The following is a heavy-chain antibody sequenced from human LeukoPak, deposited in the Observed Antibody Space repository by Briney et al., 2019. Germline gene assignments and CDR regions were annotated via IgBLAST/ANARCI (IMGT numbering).Heavy chain of an antibody. D-gene: IGHD4-17*01. CDR2: IYYSGST. CDR1: GGSISTYY. CDR3: ARAVTYTFDY. Sequence: SETLSLTCIVSGGSISTYYWSWIRQPPGKGLEWIGYIYYSGSTKYNPSLKSRVTISVDTSKNQFSLKLSSVTAADTAVYYCARAVTYTFDYWGQGTLVTVSS. V-gene: IGHV4-59*01. J-gene: IGHJ4*02.